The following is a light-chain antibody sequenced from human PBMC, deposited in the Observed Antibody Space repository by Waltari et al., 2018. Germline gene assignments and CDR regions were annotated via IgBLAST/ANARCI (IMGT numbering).Light chain of an antibody. J-gene: IGLJ3*02. CDR1: SSDVGGYDY. CDR3: CSYAGRATWA. CDR2: DVN. V-gene: IGLV2-11*01. Sequence: QSALTQPRSVSGSPGHSVTISCTGTSSDVGGYDYVSWYQQHPGKAPNLVIYDVNKRPSGVPDRFSGSKSGNTASLTISGLQADDEADYNCCSYAGRATWAFGGGTKLTVL.